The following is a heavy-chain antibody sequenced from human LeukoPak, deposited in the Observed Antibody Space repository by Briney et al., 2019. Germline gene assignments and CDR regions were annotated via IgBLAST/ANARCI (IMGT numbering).Heavy chain of an antibody. CDR1: GFSFRTYG. CDR3: ARELVSLGTGYFDL. V-gene: IGHV3-23*01. CDR2: ITGSSTWT. Sequence: GGSLRLSCEASGFSFRTYGMTWVRQSPGKGLEWVSGITGSSTWTYYADSVRGRFTISRDNSKNTLHLQMNNLTADDTAIYYCARELVSLGTGYFDLWGRGTLVTVSS. D-gene: IGHD7-27*01. J-gene: IGHJ2*01.